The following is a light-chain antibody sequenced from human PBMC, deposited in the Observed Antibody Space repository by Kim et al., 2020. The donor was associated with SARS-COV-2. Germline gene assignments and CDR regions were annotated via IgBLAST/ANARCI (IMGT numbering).Light chain of an antibody. Sequence: SVSPGQTASIACSGDKFGDKYACWYQQKPGQSPVLVIYQDSERPSGIPERFSGSNSGNTATLTISGTQAMDEADYYCQAWDSSTYVFGTGTKVTVL. V-gene: IGLV3-1*01. J-gene: IGLJ1*01. CDR2: QDS. CDR1: KFGDKY. CDR3: QAWDSSTYV.